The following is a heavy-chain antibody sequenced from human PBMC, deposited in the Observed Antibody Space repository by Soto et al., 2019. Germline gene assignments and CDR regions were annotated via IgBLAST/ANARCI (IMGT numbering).Heavy chain of an antibody. CDR1: GFTFSSYG. D-gene: IGHD3-10*01. J-gene: IGHJ1*01. Sequence: QVQLVESGGGVVQPGRSLRLSCAASGFTFSSYGMHWVRQAPGKGLEWVASIWYDGSNKYYADYVKGRFTISRDNSKNTLFLQMNSLRAEDTAVYYCARDRASGEIKYFQHWGQGTLVTVSS. V-gene: IGHV3-33*01. CDR3: ARDRASGEIKYFQH. CDR2: IWYDGSNK.